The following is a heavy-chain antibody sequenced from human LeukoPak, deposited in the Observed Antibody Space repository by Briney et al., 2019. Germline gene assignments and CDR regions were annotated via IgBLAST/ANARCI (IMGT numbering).Heavy chain of an antibody. D-gene: IGHD6-13*01. V-gene: IGHV3-23*01. CDR3: ARGSKTAGTIYTFDY. Sequence: GGSLRLSCAASGFTSSTYDFSTYAMSWVRQAPGKGLEWVSGLSGTGLTTFYPDSVKGRFTISRDNSKNTLYLQMNNLRADDTAVYYCARGSKTAGTIYTFDYWGQGTLVTVSS. CDR1: GFTSSTYDFSTYA. CDR2: LSGTGLTT. J-gene: IGHJ4*02.